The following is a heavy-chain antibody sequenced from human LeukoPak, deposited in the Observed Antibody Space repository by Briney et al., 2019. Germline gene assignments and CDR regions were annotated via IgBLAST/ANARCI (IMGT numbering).Heavy chain of an antibody. CDR1: GFTFSSYA. J-gene: IGHJ3*02. V-gene: IGHV3-23*01. CDR2: ISGSGGST. D-gene: IGHD6-19*01. CDR3: AKEKEYTSVDNAFDI. Sequence: GGSLRLSCAASGFTFSSYAMSWVRQAPGKGLEWVSAISGSGGSTYYADSVKGRFTISRENSKNTLYLQMNSLRADDTAAYYCAKEKEYTSVDNAFDIWGQGTMVIVSS.